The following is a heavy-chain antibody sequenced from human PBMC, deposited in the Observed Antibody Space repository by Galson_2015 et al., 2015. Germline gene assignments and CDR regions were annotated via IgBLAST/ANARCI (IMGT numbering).Heavy chain of an antibody. CDR3: ARDLDYGYFDY. V-gene: IGHV3-33*01. CDR2: IWYDGSNK. CDR1: GFTFSSYG. D-gene: IGHD4-17*01. Sequence: SLRLSCAASGFTFSSYGMHWVRQAPGKGLEWVAVIWYDGSNKYYADSVKGRFTISRDNSKNTLYLQMNSLRAEDAAVYYCARDLDYGYFDYWGQGTLVTVSS. J-gene: IGHJ4*02.